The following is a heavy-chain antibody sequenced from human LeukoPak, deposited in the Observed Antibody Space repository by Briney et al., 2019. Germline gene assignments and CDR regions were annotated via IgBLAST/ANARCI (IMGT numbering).Heavy chain of an antibody. CDR1: GYSFTSYW. CDR3: ARNDFWSASWFDP. V-gene: IGHV5-51*01. J-gene: IGHJ5*02. Sequence: GESLKISCKGSGYSFTSYWIGWVRQMPGKGLGWMGIIYPGDSDTRYSPSSQGQVTISADKSISTAYLQWSSLKASDTAMYYCARNDFWSASWFDPWGQGTLVTVSS. D-gene: IGHD3-3*01. CDR2: IYPGDSDT.